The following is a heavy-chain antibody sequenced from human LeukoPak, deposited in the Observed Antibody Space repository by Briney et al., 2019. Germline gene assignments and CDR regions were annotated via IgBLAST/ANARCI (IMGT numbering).Heavy chain of an antibody. V-gene: IGHV3-7*01. CDR2: IKQDGSEK. CDR1: GFTFSSYW. CDR3: ARDRDYYGSGSQDY. Sequence: GGSLRLSCAASGFTFSSYWMSWVRQAPGKGLEWVANIKQDGSEKYYVDSVKGRFTISRDDAKNSLYLQMNSLRAEDTAVFYCARDRDYYGSGSQDYWGQGTLVTVPS. D-gene: IGHD3-10*01. J-gene: IGHJ4*02.